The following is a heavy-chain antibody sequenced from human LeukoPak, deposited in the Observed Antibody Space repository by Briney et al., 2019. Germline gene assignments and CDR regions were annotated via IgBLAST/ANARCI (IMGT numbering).Heavy chain of an antibody. CDR1: GGSVSSGSYY. CDR2: INYSRSS. J-gene: IGHJ4*02. CDR3: ARVFGYYDILTGYFKHSGIDY. Sequence: SETLSLTCAVSGGSVSSGSYYWSWLRPPPGQGLEWVGYINYSRSSNHNPSLQSRVAISVDTSKNQCSLKLSSVTAADTAVYYCARVFGYYDILTGYFKHSGIDYWGQGTLVTVSS. V-gene: IGHV4-61*01. D-gene: IGHD3-9*01.